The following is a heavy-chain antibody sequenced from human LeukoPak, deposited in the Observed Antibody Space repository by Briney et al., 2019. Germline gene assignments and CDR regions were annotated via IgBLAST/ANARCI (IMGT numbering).Heavy chain of an antibody. CDR2: IYISGST. V-gene: IGHV4-61*02. J-gene: IGHJ6*03. D-gene: IGHD3-22*01. CDR1: CGSISTGSDY. CDR3: ARDRYDSSCYYYYYYYMDG. Sequence: SETLSLTCTVSCGSISTGSDYWSWIRQPAGKGLERIVRIYISGSTNYNPSLKSRVTISVGTSKNQFSLKLSSVTAADTAVYYCARDRYDSSCYYYYYYYMDGWGKAITVTISS.